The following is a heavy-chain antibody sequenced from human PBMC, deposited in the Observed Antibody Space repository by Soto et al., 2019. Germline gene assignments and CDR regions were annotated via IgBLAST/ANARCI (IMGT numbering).Heavy chain of an antibody. J-gene: IGHJ4*02. V-gene: IGHV3-21*01. CDR2: ISSSSSYI. Sequence: GGSLRLSCAASGFTFSSYSMTWVRQAPGKGLEWVSSISSSSSYIYYADSVKGRFTISRDNAKNSLYLQMNSLRAEDTAVYYCARDDTPYYYDSSGYYPDYWGQGALVTVSS. D-gene: IGHD3-22*01. CDR3: ARDDTPYYYDSSGYYPDY. CDR1: GFTFSSYS.